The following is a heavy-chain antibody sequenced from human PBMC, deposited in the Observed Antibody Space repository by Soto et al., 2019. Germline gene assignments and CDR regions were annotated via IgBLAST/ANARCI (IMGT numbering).Heavy chain of an antibody. J-gene: IGHJ5*02. CDR3: ARDSSSGWNWFDP. V-gene: IGHV1-69*06. CDR1: GGSFSSYA. D-gene: IGHD6-19*01. Sequence: SVKVSCKASGGSFSSYAINWVRQAPGQGLEWMGGINSIFGSTKYAQKFQGRVPINADKSTSTVSMELSSLRSEDTAVYYCARDSSSGWNWFDPWGQGTLVTVSS. CDR2: INSIFGST.